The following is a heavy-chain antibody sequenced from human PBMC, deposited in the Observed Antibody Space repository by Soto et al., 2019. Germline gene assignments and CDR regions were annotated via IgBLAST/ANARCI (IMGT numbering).Heavy chain of an antibody. Sequence: GSLRLPCVASGFSLSDYAVNWVRQAPGKGLELVSFISSDSRTIYYADSVEGRLTVSRDNARNSVSLQMDSLRDEDAAVYYCARIKLVEWFFINVDVYDMDVWGQGTPVTVSS. V-gene: IGHV3-48*02. CDR1: GFSLSDYA. CDR2: ISSDSRTI. CDR3: ARIKLVEWFFINVDVYDMDV. D-gene: IGHD3-3*01. J-gene: IGHJ6*02.